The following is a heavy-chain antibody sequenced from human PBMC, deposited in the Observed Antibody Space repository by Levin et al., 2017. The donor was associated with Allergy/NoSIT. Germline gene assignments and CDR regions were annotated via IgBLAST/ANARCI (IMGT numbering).Heavy chain of an antibody. V-gene: IGHV1-8*01. CDR3: AKTICSNGVCDGFDY. D-gene: IGHD2-8*01. J-gene: IGHJ4*02. Sequence: GESLKISCKASGYTFTNYDINWVRQATGQGPEWMGWMNPNSGNTGYAQKFQGRVTMTRDTSISTAYMELSSLRSEDTPVYYCAKTICSNGVCDGFDYWGQGTLVTVSS. CDR2: MNPNSGNT. CDR1: GYTFTNYD.